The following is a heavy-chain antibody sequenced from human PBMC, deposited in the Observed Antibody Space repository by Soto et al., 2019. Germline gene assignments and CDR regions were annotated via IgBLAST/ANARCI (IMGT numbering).Heavy chain of an antibody. Sequence: SLRLSCAASGFTFSSYAMHWVRQAPGKGLEYVSAISSNGGSTYYANSVKGRFTISRDNSKNTLYLQMGSLRAEDMAVYYCARGSSSGRTPFDYWGQGTLVTVSS. CDR2: ISSNGGST. J-gene: IGHJ4*02. V-gene: IGHV3-64*01. D-gene: IGHD6-19*01. CDR3: ARGSSSGRTPFDY. CDR1: GFTFSSYA.